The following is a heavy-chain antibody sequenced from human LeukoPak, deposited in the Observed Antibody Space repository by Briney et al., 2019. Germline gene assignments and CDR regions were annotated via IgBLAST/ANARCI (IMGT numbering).Heavy chain of an antibody. CDR1: GYTFSNND. V-gene: IGHV1-8*03. CDR2: MNPISGNT. CDR3: AGWYDSNGYA. D-gene: IGHD3-22*01. Sequence: ASVKVSCKASGYTFSNNDINWVRQATGQGLEWMGWMNPISGNTGFAQKFQGRVTITRITSISTAYMEMSSLRSDDTAVYYCAGWYDSNGYAWGQGTLVTVSS. J-gene: IGHJ5*02.